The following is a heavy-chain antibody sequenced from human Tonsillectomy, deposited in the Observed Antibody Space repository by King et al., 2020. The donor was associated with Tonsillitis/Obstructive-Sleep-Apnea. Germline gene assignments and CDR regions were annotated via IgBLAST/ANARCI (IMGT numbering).Heavy chain of an antibody. CDR1: GGSISSYY. CDR2: VYFSGST. J-gene: IGHJ3*02. Sequence: QLQESGPGLVKPSETLSLTCTVSGGSISSYYWSWIRQPPGKGLEWSGCVYFSGSTNHSPSLKSRVTISVDTSKNQFSLKLSSVTAADTAVYYCARDMVLEAGGDAFDIWGQGTMVTVSS. V-gene: IGHV4-59*01. CDR3: ARDMVLEAGGDAFDI. D-gene: IGHD3-10*01.